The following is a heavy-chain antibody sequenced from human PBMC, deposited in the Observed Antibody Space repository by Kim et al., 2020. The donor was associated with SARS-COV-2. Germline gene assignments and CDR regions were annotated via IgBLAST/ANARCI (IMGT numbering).Heavy chain of an antibody. J-gene: IGHJ4*02. CDR2: MHQDGRI. V-gene: IGHV4-4*02. Sequence: SETLSLTCAVSGGSVSSDNWWSWFRQPPRTGLEWIGEMHQDGRINYNPSLNSRVTMFMDKSKNQLSLSLTSVTAADTAMYYCAREFKLAPSFDFWGQGMLVSVSS. CDR3: AREFKLAPSFDF. CDR1: GGSVSSDNW.